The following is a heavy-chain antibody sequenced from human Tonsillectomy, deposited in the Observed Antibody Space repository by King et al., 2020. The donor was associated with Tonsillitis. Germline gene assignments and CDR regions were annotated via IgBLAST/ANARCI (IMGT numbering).Heavy chain of an antibody. D-gene: IGHD2-2*01. V-gene: IGHV1-2*02. CDR2: INPNSGGT. CDR3: ASYGSCSSTSCYSVDYYYGMDV. CDR1: GYTFTGYY. J-gene: IGHJ6*02. Sequence: VQLVESGAEVKKPGASVKVSCKASGYTFTGYYMHWVRQAPGLGLEWMGWINPNSGGTNYAQKFQGRVTMTRDTSISTAYMELSRLRSDDTAVYYCASYGSCSSTSCYSVDYYYGMDVWGQGTTVTVSS.